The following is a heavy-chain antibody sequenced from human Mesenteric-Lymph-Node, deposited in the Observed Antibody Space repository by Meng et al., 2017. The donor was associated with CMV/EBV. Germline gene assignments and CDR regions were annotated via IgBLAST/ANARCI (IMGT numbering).Heavy chain of an antibody. V-gene: IGHV1-18*01. CDR1: GYDFTSYG. D-gene: IGHD3-16*01. CDR3: ARGQSYDSLDY. CDR2: TNIHNGDT. J-gene: IGHJ4*02. Sequence: ASVKVSCKASGYDFTSYGISWVRQAPGQGLEWMGWTNIHNGDTHCAQMFQGRVTMTTDTSTSTAYMELRSLRSDDTAVYYCARGQSYDSLDYWGQGTLVTVSS.